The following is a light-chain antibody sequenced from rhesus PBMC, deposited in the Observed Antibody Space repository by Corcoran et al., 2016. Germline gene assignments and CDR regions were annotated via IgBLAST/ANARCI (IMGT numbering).Light chain of an antibody. CDR2: KAS. CDR1: ENVNNY. Sequence: DIQMTQSPSSLSASVGDRVTITCRASENVNNYLHWYQQKPGKAPKLLIYKASTLQSGVPSRFSGSGSGTDVTLTISSLQPEDFATDYCQHSYGTPPTFGQGTKVEIK. V-gene: IGKV1-74*01. CDR3: QHSYGTPPT. J-gene: IGKJ1*01.